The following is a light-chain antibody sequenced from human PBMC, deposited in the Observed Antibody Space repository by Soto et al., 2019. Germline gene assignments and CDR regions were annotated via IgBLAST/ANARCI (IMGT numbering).Light chain of an antibody. CDR3: AAWDDRLGGVV. CDR1: SSNIGTNT. CDR2: ND. Sequence: QSVLTQPPSASGTPGQRVTISCSGSSSNIGTNTVNWYQQQLPGTAPTLLIYNDQRPSGVPDRFSGSNSGTSASLAISGLQSEDEADYCCAAWDDRLGGVVFGGGAKVTVL. V-gene: IGLV1-44*01. J-gene: IGLJ2*01.